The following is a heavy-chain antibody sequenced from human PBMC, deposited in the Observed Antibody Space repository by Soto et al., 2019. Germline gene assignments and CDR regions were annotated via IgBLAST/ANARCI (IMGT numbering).Heavy chain of an antibody. V-gene: IGHV4-39*01. CDR2: IYYTGSS. J-gene: IGHJ4*02. D-gene: IGHD3-16*01. Sequence: PSETLSLTCTVSGGSISSGDYYWSWIRQPPGKGLEWIGSIYYTGSSYYNPSLKSRITVSVDTSKNQFSLNLTSVTAADTAVYYCARHGLTAYMAYYFDFWGQGTQVTVSS. CDR3: ARHGLTAYMAYYFDF. CDR1: GGSISSGDYY.